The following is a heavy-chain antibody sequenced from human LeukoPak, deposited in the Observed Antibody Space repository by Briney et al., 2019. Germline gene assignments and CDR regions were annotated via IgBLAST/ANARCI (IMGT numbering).Heavy chain of an antibody. CDR2: IKQDGSEK. J-gene: IGHJ3*02. CDR1: GFTFSSYW. V-gene: IGHV3-7*01. D-gene: IGHD6-13*01. Sequence: GGSLRLSCAASGFTFSSYWMSWVRQAPGKGLEWVANIKQDGSEKYYVDSVKGRFTISRDNAKNSLYLQMNSLRAEDTAVYYCARDSLHMVIAGDPFDIWGQGTMVTVSS. CDR3: ARDSLHMVIAGDPFDI.